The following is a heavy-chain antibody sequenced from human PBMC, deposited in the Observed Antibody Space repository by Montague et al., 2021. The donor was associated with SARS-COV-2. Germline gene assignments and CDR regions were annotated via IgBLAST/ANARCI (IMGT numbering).Heavy chain of an antibody. CDR3: ARDPGYTSFTRWYFDL. CDR2: IYSSGST. Sequence: TLSLTCSVSGGSINTGGYYWNWIRQSAGKGLGWIGRIYSSGSTNSRPSLKSRVTISLDTSKNQFSLWLSSVTAADTAVYYCARDPGYTSFTRWYFDLWGPGTLVTVSS. D-gene: IGHD5-18*01. J-gene: IGHJ2*01. V-gene: IGHV4-61*02. CDR1: GGSINTGGYY.